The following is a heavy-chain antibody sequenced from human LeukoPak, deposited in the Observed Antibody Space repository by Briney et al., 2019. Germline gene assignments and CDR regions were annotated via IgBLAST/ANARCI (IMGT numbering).Heavy chain of an antibody. CDR1: GYTFTSYG. D-gene: IGHD3-10*01. Sequence: ASVTVSCKASGYTFTSYGISWVRQAPGQGLEWMGWISAYNGNTNYAQKLQGRVTMTTDTSTSTAYMELRSLRSDDTAVYYCARGSKLLWFGEFHFDYWGQGTLVTVSS. CDR3: ARGSKLLWFGEFHFDY. J-gene: IGHJ4*02. V-gene: IGHV1-18*01. CDR2: ISAYNGNT.